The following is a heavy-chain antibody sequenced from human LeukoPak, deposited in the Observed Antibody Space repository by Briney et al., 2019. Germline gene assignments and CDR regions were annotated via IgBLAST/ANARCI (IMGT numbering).Heavy chain of an antibody. CDR1: GYTFADYY. CDR2: INPNSGDT. D-gene: IGHD4-17*01. J-gene: IGHJ4*02. V-gene: IGHV1-2*02. CDR3: AISTVTFYYFDY. Sequence: GASVKVSCKASGYTFADYYMQWVRQAPGQGLEWTGWINPNSGDTDYAQRFQDRVTMTRDTSISTAYMELRGLRSDDTAVYYCAISTVTFYYFDYWGQGTLVTVSS.